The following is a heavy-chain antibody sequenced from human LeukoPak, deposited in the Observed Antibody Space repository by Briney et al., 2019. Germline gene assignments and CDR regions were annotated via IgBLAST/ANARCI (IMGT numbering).Heavy chain of an antibody. V-gene: IGHV3-23*01. CDR1: GGSISSYY. Sequence: ETLSLTCTVSGGSISSYYWSWIRQPPGKGLEGVSAISGRGDSTYYADSVKGRFTISRDNSKNTLYLQMNRLRAEDTAVYYCTQGRSCTNSICHSWFPEIWAQGTMVTVSS. D-gene: IGHD2-8*01. CDR2: ISGRGDST. CDR3: TQGRSCTNSICHSWFPEI. J-gene: IGHJ3*02.